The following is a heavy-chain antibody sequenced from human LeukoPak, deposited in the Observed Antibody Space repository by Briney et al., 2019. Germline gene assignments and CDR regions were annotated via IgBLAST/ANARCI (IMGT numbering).Heavy chain of an antibody. V-gene: IGHV3-33*01. J-gene: IGHJ4*02. D-gene: IGHD3-3*01. CDR1: GFSFSTYG. Sequence: GGSLRLPCAASGFSFSTYGMLWVRQAPGRGLEGVAVIWYDGSNKYYADSVKGRFTISRDNSKNTLYVKMNSLRVEDTAVYYCARGGPEWPLDYWGQGTLVTVST. CDR3: ARGGPEWPLDY. CDR2: IWYDGSNK.